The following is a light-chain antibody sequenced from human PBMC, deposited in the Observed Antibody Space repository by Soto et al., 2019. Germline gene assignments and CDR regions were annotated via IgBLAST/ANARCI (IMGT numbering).Light chain of an antibody. V-gene: IGKV3-15*01. CDR2: GPS. Sequence: EIVLTQSASTLSLSTGERATLSWRASQSVSSYLAWYQQKPGQAPRLLVYGPSTRATGVPARFSGSGSGTEFTLTISNLQSEDFAMYYCQQYTHWPVWSFGQGTKVDIK. CDR1: QSVSSY. CDR3: QQYTHWPVWS. J-gene: IGKJ1*01.